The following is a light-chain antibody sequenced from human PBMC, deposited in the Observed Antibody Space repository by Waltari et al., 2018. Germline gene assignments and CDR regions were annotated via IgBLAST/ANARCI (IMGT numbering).Light chain of an antibody. CDR1: DNINTY. J-gene: IGKJ2*01. CDR3: EHSEGTSYM. Sequence: DIQMTQSPSSLSASIGARVTITCRASDNINTYFSWYQQKPGKAPKLLLYRASTLERGVTLRFSGGEAGKDFNYNSSKIQCEDDGTYDGEHSEGTSYMFGQGTKVEIK. CDR2: RAS. V-gene: IGKV1-39*01.